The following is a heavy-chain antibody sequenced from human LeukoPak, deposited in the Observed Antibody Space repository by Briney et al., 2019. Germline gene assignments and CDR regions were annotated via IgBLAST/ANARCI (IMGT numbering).Heavy chain of an antibody. CDR3: ATLYGYFDY. V-gene: IGHV3-30*03. D-gene: IGHD2-2*02. CDR2: ISYDGSNK. Sequence: PGGSLRLSCAASGFTFSSYGMHWVRQAPGKGLEWVAVISYDGSNKYYADSVKGRFTISRDNSKNALYLQMNSLRAEDTAVYYGATLYGYFDYWGQGTLVTVSS. CDR1: GFTFSSYG. J-gene: IGHJ4*02.